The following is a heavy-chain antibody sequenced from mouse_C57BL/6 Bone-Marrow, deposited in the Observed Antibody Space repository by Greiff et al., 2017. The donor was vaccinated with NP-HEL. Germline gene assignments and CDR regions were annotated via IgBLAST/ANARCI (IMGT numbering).Heavy chain of an antibody. Sequence: EVKLVESGGGLVKPGGSLKLSCAASGFTFSDYGMHWVRQAPEKGLEWVAYISSGSSTIYYADTVKGRVTISRDNAKNTLFLQMTSLRYENTAMYYCARERDYSGSRRGFDYWGQGTTLTVSS. CDR3: ARERDYSGSRRGFDY. CDR1: GFTFSDYG. J-gene: IGHJ2*01. CDR2: ISSGSSTI. D-gene: IGHD1-1*01. V-gene: IGHV5-17*01.